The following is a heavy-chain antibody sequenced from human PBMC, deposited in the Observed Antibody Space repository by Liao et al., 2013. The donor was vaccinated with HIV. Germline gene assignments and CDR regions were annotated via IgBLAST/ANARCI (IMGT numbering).Heavy chain of an antibody. V-gene: IGHV4-59*10. Sequence: QVQLQQWGAGLLKPSETLSLTCAVYGGSFSGYSWSWIRQPAGKGLEWIGRIYTSGSTNYNPSLKSRVTMSLDTSKNQFSLTLSSVTAADTAVYFCARFRDGFDIWGQGTMVTVSS. CDR3: ARFRDGFDI. CDR1: GGSFSGYS. CDR2: IYTSGST. J-gene: IGHJ3*02.